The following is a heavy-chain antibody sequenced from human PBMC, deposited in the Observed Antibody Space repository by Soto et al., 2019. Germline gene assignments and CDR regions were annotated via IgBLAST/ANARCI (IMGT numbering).Heavy chain of an antibody. V-gene: IGHV3-23*01. CDR3: VNWNDEDVD. Sequence: EVVLLESGGGLAQPGGSLRLSCVASGFTFSKYAMNWVRQAPGKGLEWVASISGTAVSTDYADSVKGRFTISRDNSKNTVSLQMDNLRVKDTATYFCVNWNDEDVDWGQGTLVAVSS. D-gene: IGHD1-1*01. CDR2: ISGTAVST. J-gene: IGHJ4*01. CDR1: GFTFSKYA.